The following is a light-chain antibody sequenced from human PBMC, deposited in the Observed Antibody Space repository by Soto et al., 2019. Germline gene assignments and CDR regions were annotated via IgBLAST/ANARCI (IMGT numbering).Light chain of an antibody. V-gene: IGKV3-20*01. Sequence: IVLTQSPGTLSLSPGERATLSCRASQSVSSSYLAWYQQKPGQAPRLLIYGASSRATGIPDRFSGSGSGTDFSRTISRLEPEDFAVYYCHQYYSSPLTFGGGTKVEIK. J-gene: IGKJ4*01. CDR2: GAS. CDR3: HQYYSSPLT. CDR1: QSVSSSY.